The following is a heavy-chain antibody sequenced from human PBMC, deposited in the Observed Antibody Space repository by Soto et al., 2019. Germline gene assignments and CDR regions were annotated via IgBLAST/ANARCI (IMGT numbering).Heavy chain of an antibody. CDR1: GDNFNNYW. CDR3: ARDIKHYYDSSGRPDY. Sequence: GESLKISCKGSGDNFNNYWINWVRQMPGKGLEWMGIIYPGDSYTKYSPSFQGHVTISADKSISTAYLQMNSLRAEDTAVYYCARDIKHYYDSSGRPDYWGQGTLVTVSS. D-gene: IGHD3-22*01. V-gene: IGHV5-51*01. J-gene: IGHJ4*02. CDR2: IYPGDSYT.